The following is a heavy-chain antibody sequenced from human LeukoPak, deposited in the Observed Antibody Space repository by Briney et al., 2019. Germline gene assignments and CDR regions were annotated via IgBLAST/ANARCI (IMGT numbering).Heavy chain of an antibody. Sequence: GASVKVSCKASGGTFSSYAISWVRQAPGQGLEWMGGIIPIFGTANYAQKFQGRVTITADESTSTAYMELSSLRSEDTAVYYCARQDGSGSYYNRPFYYYYYMDVWGKGTTVTISS. D-gene: IGHD3-10*01. CDR3: ARQDGSGSYYNRPFYYYYYMDV. CDR1: GGTFSSYA. V-gene: IGHV1-69*13. CDR2: IIPIFGTA. J-gene: IGHJ6*03.